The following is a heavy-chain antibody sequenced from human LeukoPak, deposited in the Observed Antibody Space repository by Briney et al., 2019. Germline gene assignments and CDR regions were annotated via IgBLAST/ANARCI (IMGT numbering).Heavy chain of an antibody. CDR3: ARASQGSYDSSGYHFDY. CDR1: VGTFSIYA. J-gene: IGHJ4*02. CDR2: IIPIFGTA. Sequence: GSSVKVSCKASVGTFSIYAISWVRQAPGQGLEWMGGIIPIFGTANYAQKFQGRVTITADESTSTAYMELSSLRSEDTAVYYCARASQGSYDSSGYHFDYWGQGTLVTVSS. D-gene: IGHD3-22*01. V-gene: IGHV1-69*01.